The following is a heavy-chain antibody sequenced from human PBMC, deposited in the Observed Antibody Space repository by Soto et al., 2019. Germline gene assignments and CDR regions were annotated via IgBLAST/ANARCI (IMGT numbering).Heavy chain of an antibody. CDR3: AGRRPRYSYGWITGYDYYIGL. CDR1: GFTFSSYW. D-gene: IGHD5-18*01. CDR2: ISSDGRST. J-gene: IGHJ6*03. V-gene: IGHV3-74*01. Sequence: EVQLVESGGGLVQPGGSLRLSCAASGFTFSSYWLRWVRQAPGKGLVWVSLISSDGRSTSYADSVKGRFTISRDKGKNSLYLQINSLRVEDTALDYGAGRRPRYSYGWITGYDYYIGLWGKGTTVTVSS.